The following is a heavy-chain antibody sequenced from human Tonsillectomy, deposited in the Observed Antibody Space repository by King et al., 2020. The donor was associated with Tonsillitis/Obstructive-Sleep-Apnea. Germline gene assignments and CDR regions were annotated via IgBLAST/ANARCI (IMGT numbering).Heavy chain of an antibody. Sequence: VQLVESGGGLVQPGRSLRLSCAASGFTFDDYAMHWVRQTPGKGLEWVSGISWNSGRIGYADSVKGRFTISRDNAKKSLYLQMNSLRAEDTALYYCAKDNGGRFRNYYYYMDVWGKGTTVTVSS. CDR1: GFTFDDYA. CDR3: AKDNGGRFRNYYYYMDV. CDR2: ISWNSGRI. J-gene: IGHJ6*03. V-gene: IGHV3-9*01. D-gene: IGHD6-19*01.